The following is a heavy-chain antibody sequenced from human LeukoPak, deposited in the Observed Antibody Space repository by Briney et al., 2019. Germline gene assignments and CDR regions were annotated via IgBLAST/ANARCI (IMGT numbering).Heavy chain of an antibody. CDR2: IYYSGST. V-gene: IGHV4-59*11. D-gene: IGHD1-1*01. CDR3: ARGLDVPYFDY. Sequence: KPSDTLSLTCTVSGGSISSHYWSWIRQPPGKGLEWIGYIYYSGSTNYNPSLKSRVTISVDTSKTQFSLKLSSVTAADTAVYYCARGLDVPYFDYWGQGNLVTVSS. J-gene: IGHJ4*02. CDR1: GGSISSHY.